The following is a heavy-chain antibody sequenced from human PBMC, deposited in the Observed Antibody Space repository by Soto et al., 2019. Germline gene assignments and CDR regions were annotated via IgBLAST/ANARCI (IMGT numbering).Heavy chain of an antibody. D-gene: IGHD2-2*01. CDR1: GGSFSGYY. Sequence: QVQLQQWGAGLLKPSETLSLTCAVYGGSFSGYYWSWIRQPPGKGLEWIGEINHSGSTNYNPSLKSRVTISVDTSKNQFSLKLSSVTAADTAVYYCASFGSPRPKTAAMYYWGQGTLVTVSS. CDR3: ASFGSPRPKTAAMYY. CDR2: INHSGST. V-gene: IGHV4-34*01. J-gene: IGHJ4*02.